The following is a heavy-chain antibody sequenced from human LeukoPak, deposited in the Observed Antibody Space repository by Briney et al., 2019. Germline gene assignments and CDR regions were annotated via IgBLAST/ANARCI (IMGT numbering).Heavy chain of an antibody. Sequence: PGGSLRLSCAASGFTFNRYSMNWVRQAPREGLGLVSSISNNSSYIYYADSVKGPFTISRDNAKNSLYLQMNSLRAEDTAVYYCARGIVVVPAAMLGDYFDYWGQGNLVSVSS. J-gene: IGHJ4*02. V-gene: IGHV3-21*01. D-gene: IGHD2-2*01. CDR1: GFTFNRYS. CDR2: ISNNSSYI. CDR3: ARGIVVVPAAMLGDYFDY.